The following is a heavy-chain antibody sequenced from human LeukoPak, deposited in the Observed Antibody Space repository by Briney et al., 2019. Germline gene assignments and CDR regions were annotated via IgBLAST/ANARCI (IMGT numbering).Heavy chain of an antibody. D-gene: IGHD3-9*01. CDR3: ARDYDFLTGFSDY. V-gene: IGHV3-49*03. J-gene: IGHJ4*02. CDR2: IRSKTYGGTT. CDR1: GFTFGDYS. Sequence: GGSLRLSCTGSGFTFGDYSMSWFRQAPGKGLEWVGFIRSKTYGGTTEYAASVIGRFTISRDDSKSIAYLLINRLKTEDTTVYYCARDYDFLTGFSDYWGQGTLVTVSS.